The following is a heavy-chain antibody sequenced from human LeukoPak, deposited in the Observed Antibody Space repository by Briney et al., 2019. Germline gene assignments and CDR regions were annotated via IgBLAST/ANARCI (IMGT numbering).Heavy chain of an antibody. Sequence: GGSLRLSCAASGFTFSSYWMQWVRQAPGKGLVWVSRINSDGRTTDYADSVKGRFTISRDNARNTLYLEMNNLRAEDTAVYYCARTGDYYYAYWGQGTLVTVSS. D-gene: IGHD2-21*01. J-gene: IGHJ4*02. V-gene: IGHV3-74*01. CDR1: GFTFSSYW. CDR2: INSDGRTT. CDR3: ARTGDYYYAY.